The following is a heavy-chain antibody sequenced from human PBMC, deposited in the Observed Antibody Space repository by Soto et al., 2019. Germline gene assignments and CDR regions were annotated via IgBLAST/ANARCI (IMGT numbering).Heavy chain of an antibody. V-gene: IGHV3-23*01. D-gene: IGHD3-3*01. CDR2: ISGSGGST. CDR3: AKYPAPYDFWSGRYYYYYMDV. J-gene: IGHJ6*03. Sequence: GGSLRLSCAASGFTFSSYAMSWVRQAPGKGLEWVSAISGSGGSTYYADSVKGRFTISRDNSKNRLYLQMNSLRAEDTAVYYCAKYPAPYDFWSGRYYYYYMDVWGKGTTVTVSS. CDR1: GFTFSSYA.